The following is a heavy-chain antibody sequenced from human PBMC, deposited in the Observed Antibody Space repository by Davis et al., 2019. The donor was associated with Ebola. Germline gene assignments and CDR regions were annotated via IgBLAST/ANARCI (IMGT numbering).Heavy chain of an antibody. CDR3: TTQGVGQWLVQPEYSYYYGMDV. Sequence: PGGSLRLSCAASGFTFSGSAMHWVRQASGKGLEWVGRIRSKANSYATAYAASVKGRFTISSDYSKNTAYLQMNSLKTEDTAVYYCTTQGVGQWLVQPEYSYYYGMDVWGKGTTVTVSS. J-gene: IGHJ6*04. V-gene: IGHV3-73*01. D-gene: IGHD6-19*01. CDR1: GFTFSGSA. CDR2: IRSKANSYAT.